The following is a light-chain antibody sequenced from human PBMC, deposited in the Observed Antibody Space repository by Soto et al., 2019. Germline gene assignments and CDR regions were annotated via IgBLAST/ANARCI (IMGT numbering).Light chain of an antibody. CDR3: HQYGSSPPLT. CDR2: GAS. J-gene: IGKJ4*01. Sequence: EIVLTQSPGTLSLSPGERATLSCRASPSVSLSYVAWYQQKPGQAPRLLIYGASSRATGIPDRFSGSGSGTDFSLTISRLEPEDFAVYYCHQYGSSPPLTFGGGTKVEIK. CDR1: PSVSLSY. V-gene: IGKV3-20*01.